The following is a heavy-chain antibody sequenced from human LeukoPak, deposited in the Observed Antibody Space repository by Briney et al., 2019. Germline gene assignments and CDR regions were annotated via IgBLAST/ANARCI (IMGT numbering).Heavy chain of an antibody. CDR1: GGSFTNHY. Sequence: SETMSLTCAVDGGSFTNHYWTWIRQPPGKGLEWIGEIIHTGSTYYNPSLKSRVTISVDTSKNQFSLKLSSVTAEDTAVYYCARDRPLTIFGVVGAFDIWGQGTMVTVSS. J-gene: IGHJ3*02. V-gene: IGHV4-34*12. D-gene: IGHD3-3*01. CDR3: ARDRPLTIFGVVGAFDI. CDR2: IIHTGST.